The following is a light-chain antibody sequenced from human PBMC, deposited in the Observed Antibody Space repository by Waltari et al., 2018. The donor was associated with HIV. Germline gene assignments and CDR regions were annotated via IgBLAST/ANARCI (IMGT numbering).Light chain of an antibody. CDR2: KTS. CDR1: QNVDNW. CDR3: QQYKSYSLT. J-gene: IGKJ5*01. Sequence: DIQMTQSPPTLSASVGDRVIITFPSSQNVDNWLALYQQRPGSAPKVLIYKTSTLQTGVTSRFSGSGSGTEFSLTISSLQPDDFATYYCQQYKSYSLTFGQGTRLEIK. V-gene: IGKV1-5*03.